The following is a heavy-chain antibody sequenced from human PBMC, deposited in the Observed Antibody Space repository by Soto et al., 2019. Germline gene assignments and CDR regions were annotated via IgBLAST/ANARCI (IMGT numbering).Heavy chain of an antibody. Sequence: GASVKVSCKASGYTFTGYYMHWVRQAPGQGNEWMGWINPNSGGTNYAQKFQGWITMTRDTSISTAYMELSRLRSDDTAVFYCSRGRNYDFWSGPTPYYMDVWGKGTTVTVSS. V-gene: IGHV1-2*04. CDR2: INPNSGGT. CDR1: GYTFTGYY. J-gene: IGHJ6*03. D-gene: IGHD3-3*01. CDR3: SRGRNYDFWSGPTPYYMDV.